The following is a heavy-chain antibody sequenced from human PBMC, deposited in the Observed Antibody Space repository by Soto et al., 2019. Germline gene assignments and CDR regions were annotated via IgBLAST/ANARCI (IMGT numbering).Heavy chain of an antibody. CDR2: ISGSGGST. Sequence: LRLSCAASGFTFSSYAMSWVRQAPGKGLEWVSAISGSGGSTYYAGSVKGRFTISRDNSKNTLYLQMNSLRAEDTAVYYCAKDKLALGYSWFDPWGQGTLVTVSS. D-gene: IGHD1-1*01. J-gene: IGHJ5*02. CDR1: GFTFSSYA. V-gene: IGHV3-23*01. CDR3: AKDKLALGYSWFDP.